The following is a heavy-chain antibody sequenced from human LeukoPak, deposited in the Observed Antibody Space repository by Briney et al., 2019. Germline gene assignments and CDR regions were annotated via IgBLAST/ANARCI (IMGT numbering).Heavy chain of an antibody. CDR2: IYHSGST. D-gene: IGHD3-22*01. J-gene: IGHJ4*02. CDR1: GGSISSGGYS. Sequence: SQTLSLTCAVSGGSISSGGYSWSWIRQPPGKGLEWIGYIYHSGSTYYNPSLKSRVTISVDRSKNQFSLKLSSVTAADTAVYYCARHRLYYDSRSQIDYWGQGTLVTVSS. CDR3: ARHRLYYDSRSQIDY. V-gene: IGHV4-30-2*01.